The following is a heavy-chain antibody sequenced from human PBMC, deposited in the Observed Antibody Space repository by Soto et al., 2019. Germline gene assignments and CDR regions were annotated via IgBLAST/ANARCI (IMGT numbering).Heavy chain of an antibody. J-gene: IGHJ4*02. CDR2: ISYDGSNK. V-gene: IGHV3-30-3*01. CDR3: ARGLNDYGDYEAIDY. Sequence: GGSLRLSCAASGFTFSSYAMHWVRQAPGKGLEWVAVISYDGSNKYYADSVKGRFTISRDNSKNTLYLQMNSLRAEDTAVYYCARGLNDYGDYEAIDYWGQGTLVTVSS. D-gene: IGHD4-17*01. CDR1: GFTFSSYA.